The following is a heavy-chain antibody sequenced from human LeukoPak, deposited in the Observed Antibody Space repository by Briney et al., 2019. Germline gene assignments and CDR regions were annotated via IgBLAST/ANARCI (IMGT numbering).Heavy chain of an antibody. Sequence: SVKVSCKASGGTFSSYAISWVRQAPGQGLEWMGGIIPIFGTANYAQKFQGRATITADESTSTAYMELSSLRSEDTAVYYCARGVNRYDFWSGYSNFDYWGQGTLVTVSS. CDR1: GGTFSSYA. CDR2: IIPIFGTA. V-gene: IGHV1-69*13. D-gene: IGHD3-3*01. CDR3: ARGVNRYDFWSGYSNFDY. J-gene: IGHJ4*02.